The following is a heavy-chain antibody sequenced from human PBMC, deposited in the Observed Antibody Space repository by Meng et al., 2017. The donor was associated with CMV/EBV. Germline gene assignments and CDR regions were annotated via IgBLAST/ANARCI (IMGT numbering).Heavy chain of an antibody. CDR2: IYHSGST. Sequence: GSLRLSCTVSGYSISSGYYCGWIRQPPGKGLEWIGSIYHSGSTFYNPSLKSRVTISVDTSKNQFSLKLSSVTAADTAVYYCARDSGVELGYCSSTSCYLGYWGQGTLVTVSS. V-gene: IGHV4-38-2*02. D-gene: IGHD2-2*01. CDR1: GYSISSGYY. J-gene: IGHJ4*02. CDR3: ARDSGVELGYCSSTSCYLGY.